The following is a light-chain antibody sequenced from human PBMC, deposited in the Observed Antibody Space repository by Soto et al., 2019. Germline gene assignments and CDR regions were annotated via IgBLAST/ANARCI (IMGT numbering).Light chain of an antibody. CDR3: QQYNSYSPGYT. Sequence: DIQMTQIPSTLSASVGDTVSITVRASHCITTWLAWYPQKSGQAPKLLIYDASRLESGVPPRFSGSGSGTEFTLTITSLQPEDFATYYCQQYNSYSPGYTFGQGTKV. J-gene: IGKJ2*01. V-gene: IGKV1-5*01. CDR1: HCITTW. CDR2: DAS.